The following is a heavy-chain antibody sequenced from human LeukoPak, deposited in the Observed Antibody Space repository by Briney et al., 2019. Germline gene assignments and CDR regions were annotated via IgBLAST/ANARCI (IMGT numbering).Heavy chain of an antibody. CDR1: GGSISSGGYY. J-gene: IGHJ6*03. Sequence: PSQTLSLACTVSGGSISSGGYYWSWIRQPPGKGLEWIGYIYHSGSTYYNPSLKSRVTISVDRSKNQFSPKLSSVTAADTAVYYCARVGHYDFWSGYYTSDYYYMDVWGKGTTVTVSS. CDR2: IYHSGST. V-gene: IGHV4-30-2*01. CDR3: ARVGHYDFWSGYYTSDYYYMDV. D-gene: IGHD3-3*01.